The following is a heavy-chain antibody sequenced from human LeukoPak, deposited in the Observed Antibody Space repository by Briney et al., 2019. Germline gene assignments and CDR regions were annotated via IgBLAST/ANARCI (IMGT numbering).Heavy chain of an antibody. CDR1: GCSISSGGYS. V-gene: IGHV4-30-2*01. CDR3: ASSSSWPPEGY. Sequence: PSQTLSLTCAVSGCSISSGGYSWSWIRQPPGKGLEWIVYIYHSGSTYYNPSLKSRVTISVDRSKNQFSLKLSSVTAADTAVYYCASSSSWPPEGYWGQGTLVTVSS. J-gene: IGHJ4*02. CDR2: IYHSGST. D-gene: IGHD6-13*01.